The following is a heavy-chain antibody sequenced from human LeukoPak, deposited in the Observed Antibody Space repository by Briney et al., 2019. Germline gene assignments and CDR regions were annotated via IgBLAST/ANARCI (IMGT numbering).Heavy chain of an antibody. Sequence: SETLSLTCTVSGGSISSSSYYWGWIRQPPGKGLEWIGSIYYSGSTYYNPSLKSRVTISVDTSKNQFSLKLSSVTAADTAVYYCASDIVPDYWGQGTLVTVSS. CDR2: IYYSGST. V-gene: IGHV4-39*07. J-gene: IGHJ4*02. CDR3: ASDIVPDY. CDR1: GGSISSSSYY. D-gene: IGHD2-8*01.